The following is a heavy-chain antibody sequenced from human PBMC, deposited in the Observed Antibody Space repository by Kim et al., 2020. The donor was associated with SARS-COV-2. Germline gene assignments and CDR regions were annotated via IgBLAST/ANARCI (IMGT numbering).Heavy chain of an antibody. CDR2: ISYDGSNK. CDR1: GFTFSSYG. CDR3: ATTGVSRYGSGSSPDY. J-gene: IGHJ4*02. Sequence: GGSLRLSCAASGFTFSSYGMHWVRQAPGKGLEWVAVISYDGSNKYYADSVKGRFTISRDNSKNTLYLQMNSLRAEDTAVYYCATTGVSRYGSGSSPDYWGQGTLVTVSS. D-gene: IGHD3-10*01. V-gene: IGHV3-30*03.